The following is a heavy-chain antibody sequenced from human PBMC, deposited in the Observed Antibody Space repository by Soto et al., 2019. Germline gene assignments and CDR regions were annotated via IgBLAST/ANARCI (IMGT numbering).Heavy chain of an antibody. D-gene: IGHD2-15*01. CDR2: ISPGSRYP. V-gene: IGHV3-11*06. Sequence: GWSLRLSCAGSGFTFGDSYMSLIRQAPGKGLEWLSYISPGSRYPAYADSVKGRFTISRDNAKRSLYLQVMSLTAEDTAIYYCVRGGGGGLFDPWGEGTMVTVS. J-gene: IGHJ5*02. CDR3: VRGGGGGLFDP. CDR1: GFTFGDSY.